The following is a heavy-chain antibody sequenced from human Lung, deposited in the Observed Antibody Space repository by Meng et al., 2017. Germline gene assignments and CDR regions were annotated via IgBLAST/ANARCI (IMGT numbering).Heavy chain of an antibody. CDR2: ISWSSGSI. Sequence: SLKISCAASGFSFDDYDMHWVRQAPGKGLEWVSGISWSSGSIGYADSVKGRFTISRDNAKNSLYLQMNSLRAEDTALYYCAKDVGSSGQYFDNWGQGTRVTVSS. D-gene: IGHD3-22*01. CDR1: GFSFDDYD. CDR3: AKDVGSSGQYFDN. J-gene: IGHJ4*02. V-gene: IGHV3-9*01.